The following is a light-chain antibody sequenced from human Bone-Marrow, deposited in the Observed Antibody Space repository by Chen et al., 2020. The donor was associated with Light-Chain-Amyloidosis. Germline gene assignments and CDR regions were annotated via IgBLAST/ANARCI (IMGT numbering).Light chain of an antibody. V-gene: IGLV2-14*01. CDR2: EVT. CDR1: SSEVGGDNH. J-gene: IGLJ1*01. CDR3: SSYTITNTLV. Sequence: QSDLTQPASVSGSPGQSITISCTGTSSEVGGDNHVSWYQQHPDKAPKLMIYEVTNRPSWVPDRFSGSKSDNTASLTISGLQTEDEADYFCSSYTITNTLVFGSGTRVTVL.